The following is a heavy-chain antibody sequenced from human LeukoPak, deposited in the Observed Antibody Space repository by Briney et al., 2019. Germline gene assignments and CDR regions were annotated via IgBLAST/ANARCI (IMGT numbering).Heavy chain of an antibody. V-gene: IGHV1-2*02. CDR2: INPNSGGT. CDR3: ARVVVRGDAFGFGY. CDR1: GYTFTGYY. J-gene: IGHJ4*02. D-gene: IGHD3-10*01. Sequence: GASVKVSCKASGYTFTGYYMHWVRQAPGQGLEWMGWINPNSGGTNYAQKFQGRVTMTRDTSISTAYMELSRLRSDDTAVYYCARVVVRGDAFGFGYWGQGTLVTVSS.